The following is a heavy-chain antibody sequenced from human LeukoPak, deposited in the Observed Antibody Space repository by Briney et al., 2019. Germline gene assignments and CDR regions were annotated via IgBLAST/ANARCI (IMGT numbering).Heavy chain of an antibody. Sequence: GASVKVSCKASGGTFSSYAISWVRQAPGQGLEWMGGIIPIFGTANYAQKFQGRFTITTDESTSTAYMELSSLRSEDTAVYYCARDRADSSGYYYRFDYWGQGTLVTVSS. V-gene: IGHV1-69*05. J-gene: IGHJ4*02. CDR2: IIPIFGTA. CDR3: ARDRADSSGYYYRFDY. D-gene: IGHD3-22*01. CDR1: GGTFSSYA.